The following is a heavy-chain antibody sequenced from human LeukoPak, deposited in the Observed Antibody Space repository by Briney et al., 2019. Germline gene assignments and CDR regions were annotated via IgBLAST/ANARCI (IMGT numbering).Heavy chain of an antibody. D-gene: IGHD1-26*01. CDR1: GFTLNRHN. CDR3: ARYSGTYRDY. CDR2: ISSGSTST. V-gene: IGHV3-21*01. J-gene: IGHJ4*02. Sequence: GSLRLSPAPPGFTLNRHNMNWVRPGPRKGVEWVSSISSGSTSTFYADSVKGRFTISRDNAKNSLYLQMDSLRAEDTALYYCARYSGTYRDYWGQGTLVTVSS.